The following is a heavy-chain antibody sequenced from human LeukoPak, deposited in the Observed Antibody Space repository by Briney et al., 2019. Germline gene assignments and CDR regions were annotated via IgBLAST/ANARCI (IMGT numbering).Heavy chain of an antibody. J-gene: IGHJ4*02. Sequence: PGGSLRLSCAASGFTFSSYEMNWVRQAPGKGLEWVSSISSSSSYIYYADSVKGRFTISRDNAKNSLYLQMNSLRAEDTAVYYCARVTSYYDILTGYPEGDYWGQGTLVTVSS. CDR3: ARVTSYYDILTGYPEGDY. D-gene: IGHD3-9*01. V-gene: IGHV3-21*01. CDR2: ISSSSSYI. CDR1: GFTFSSYE.